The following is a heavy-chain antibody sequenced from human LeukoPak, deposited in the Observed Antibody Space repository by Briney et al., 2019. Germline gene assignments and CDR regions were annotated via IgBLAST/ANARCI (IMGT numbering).Heavy chain of an antibody. CDR1: GFTFSTHP. Sequence: GGSLRLSCAASGFTFSTHPMTGVRQAPGQGLEWVSTVSSSGGSTYYADSVKGRFTISRDNSKNTLFLQMNSLRSEDTAVYYCATNAMELHYWGQGTLVTVSS. V-gene: IGHV3-23*01. CDR3: ATNAMELHY. CDR2: VSSSGGST. D-gene: IGHD1-7*01. J-gene: IGHJ4*02.